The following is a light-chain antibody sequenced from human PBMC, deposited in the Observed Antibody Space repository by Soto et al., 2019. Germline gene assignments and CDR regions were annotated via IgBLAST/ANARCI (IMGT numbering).Light chain of an antibody. J-gene: IGKJ4*01. CDR2: GAS. V-gene: IGKV3-20*01. CDR1: QSVSSSY. Sequence: EIVLTQSPGTLSLSPGERATLSCRASQSVSSSYLAWYQQKPGQAPRLLIYGASSRATGIPDRFSGSGSGTDFTLTISRLEREGFAVYYCQQYGTSLTVGGGTKVEIK. CDR3: QQYGTSLT.